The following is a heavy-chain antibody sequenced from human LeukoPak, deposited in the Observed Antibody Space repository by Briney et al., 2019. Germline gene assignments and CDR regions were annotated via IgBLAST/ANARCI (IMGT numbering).Heavy chain of an antibody. J-gene: IGHJ4*02. V-gene: IGHV3-23*01. CDR1: GFSFSSYA. CDR3: AKDLTPVSIAVAGRTGY. D-gene: IGHD6-19*01. Sequence: GGSLRLSCAASGFSFSSYAMGWVRQSLGEGLEGLEWVSCISSSAATTYYAASVKGRFTISRDNSKNTLYLQMNSLRAEDTAVYYCAKDLTPVSIAVAGRTGYWGQGTLVTVSS. CDR2: ISSSAATT.